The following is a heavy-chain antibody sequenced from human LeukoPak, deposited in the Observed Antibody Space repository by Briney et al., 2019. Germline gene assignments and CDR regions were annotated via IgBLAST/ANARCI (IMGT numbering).Heavy chain of an antibody. CDR3: ARSDSYTWFDP. V-gene: IGHV1-2*02. Sequence: WASVKVSCKASGYTFTNFYIHWMRQAPGQGLEWMGWINPDNGVTDYAQKFQGRVTMTRDTSISAVYVELSRLRSDDTAVYYCARSDSYTWFDPWGQGTLVTVSS. CDR1: GYTFTNFY. J-gene: IGHJ5*02. CDR2: INPDNGVT. D-gene: IGHD2-21*01.